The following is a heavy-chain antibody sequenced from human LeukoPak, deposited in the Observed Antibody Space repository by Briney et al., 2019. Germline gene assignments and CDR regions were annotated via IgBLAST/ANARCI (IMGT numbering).Heavy chain of an antibody. Sequence: GGSLRLSCAASGFTFRNYVIHWVRQAPGKGLEWVAVTSSDLNVKLCADSVKGRFTISRDNAMNSLYLQMNSLRAEDTAIYYCARSLPYGTTWYGRSDFWGQGTLVTVSS. V-gene: IGHV3-30-3*01. CDR3: ARSLPYGTTWYGRSDF. J-gene: IGHJ4*02. D-gene: IGHD6-13*01. CDR1: GFTFRNYV. CDR2: TSSDLNVK.